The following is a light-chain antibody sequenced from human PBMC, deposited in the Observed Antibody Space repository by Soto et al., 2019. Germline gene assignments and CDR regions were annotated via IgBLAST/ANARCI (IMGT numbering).Light chain of an antibody. CDR2: VAS. CDR1: QGISNY. J-gene: IGKJ1*01. CDR3: QKYNSAPWT. Sequence: DIQMTQSPSSLSASVGDRVTITCRASQGISNYLAWYQQQPGKVPKLLIYVASTLQSGVPSRFSGSGSGTDCTLTISSLQPEDVATYYCQKYNSAPWTFGQGTKVELK. V-gene: IGKV1-27*01.